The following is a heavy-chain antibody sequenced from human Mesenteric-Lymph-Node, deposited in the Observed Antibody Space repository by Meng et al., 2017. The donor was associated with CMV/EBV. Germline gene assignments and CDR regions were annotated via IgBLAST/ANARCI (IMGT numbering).Heavy chain of an antibody. D-gene: IGHD2-2*01. J-gene: IGHJ4*02. CDR1: GFAFNNYA. CDR3: VKDRRRETVVIIPAVFDF. V-gene: IGHV3-23*01. Sequence: GGSLRLSCAASGFAFNNYAMSWVRQAPGKGLEWVSFINSRGDSTYYGDSVKGRFTISRDNSKNTLYLQMNSLRAEDTAFYYCVKDRRRETVVIIPAVFDFWGPGILVTVSS. CDR2: INSRGDST.